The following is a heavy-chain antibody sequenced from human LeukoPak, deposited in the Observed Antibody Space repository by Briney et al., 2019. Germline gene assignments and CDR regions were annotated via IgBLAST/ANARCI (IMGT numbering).Heavy chain of an antibody. J-gene: IGHJ5*02. D-gene: IGHD1-26*01. CDR2: IHSSGYT. CDR3: AKRQGPNSGSYDYFDP. V-gene: IGHV4-4*09. CDR1: GGSISSYY. Sequence: SETLSLTCTVSGGSISSYYWSWIRQPPGQGLEWIAYIHSSGYTNYIPSLQSRVTISVDTSKNQFSLKVSSVTAADTAVYYCAKRQGPNSGSYDYFDPWGQGTLVTVSS.